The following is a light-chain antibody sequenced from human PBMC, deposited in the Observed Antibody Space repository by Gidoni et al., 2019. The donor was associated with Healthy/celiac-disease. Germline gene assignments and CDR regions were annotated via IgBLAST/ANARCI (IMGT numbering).Light chain of an antibody. Sequence: DIQMTQSPSTLAASVGDRVTITCRARKSISSWLALYQQKPGKAPKLLIYKASSLERGGQSRFSGCGSGPAFTLTISSLQPDVFATYYCQQYNSYWTFGQGTQVEIK. J-gene: IGKJ1*01. V-gene: IGKV1-5*03. CDR2: KAS. CDR3: QQYNSYWT. CDR1: KSISSW.